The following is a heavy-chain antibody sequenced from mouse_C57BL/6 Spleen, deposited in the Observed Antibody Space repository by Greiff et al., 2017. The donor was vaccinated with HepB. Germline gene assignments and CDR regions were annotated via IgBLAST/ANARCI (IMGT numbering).Heavy chain of an antibody. CDR3: ARDPYYYGSSYNFDY. D-gene: IGHD1-1*01. Sequence: QVQLQQSGTELVKPGASVKLSCKASGYTFTSYWMHWVKQRPGQGLEWIGNINPSNGGTNYNEKFKSKATLTVDKSSSTAYMQLSSLPSEDSAVYYCARDPYYYGSSYNFDYWGQGTTLTVSS. J-gene: IGHJ2*01. CDR1: GYTFTSYW. CDR2: INPSNGGT. V-gene: IGHV1-53*01.